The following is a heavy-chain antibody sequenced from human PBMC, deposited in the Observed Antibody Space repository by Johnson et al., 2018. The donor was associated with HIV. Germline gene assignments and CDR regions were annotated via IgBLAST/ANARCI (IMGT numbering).Heavy chain of an antibody. V-gene: IGHV3-66*01. D-gene: IGHD5-24*01. CDR3: ARACRDGYTCDVYDI. J-gene: IGHJ3*02. CDR1: GFSVSSYY. Sequence: VQLVESGGGLVQPGGSLRLSCTASGFSVSSYYMTWVRQPPVKGLEWVSVIFSGGTTYYADSVKGRFTISRDNSKNTLYLQMDSLGTEDTAVYYCARACRDGYTCDVYDIWGRGTMVTVSS. CDR2: IFSGGTT.